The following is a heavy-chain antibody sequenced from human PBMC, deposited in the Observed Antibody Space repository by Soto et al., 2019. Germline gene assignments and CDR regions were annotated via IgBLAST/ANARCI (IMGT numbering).Heavy chain of an antibody. Sequence: QLQLQESGPGLVKPSETLSLTCTVSGGSISSSSYYWGWIRQPPGKGLDWIGSIYYSGSTYYNPSLKSRVTISVDTSKNQFSLKLSSVTAADTAVYYCARQQQLAPNCYYYYYGMDVWGQGTTVTVSS. D-gene: IGHD6-13*01. J-gene: IGHJ6*02. V-gene: IGHV4-39*01. CDR2: IYYSGST. CDR1: GGSISSSSYY. CDR3: ARQQQLAPNCYYYYYGMDV.